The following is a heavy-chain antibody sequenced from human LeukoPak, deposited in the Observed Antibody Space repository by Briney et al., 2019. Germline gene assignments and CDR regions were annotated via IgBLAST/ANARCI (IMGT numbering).Heavy chain of an antibody. CDR3: ASGARYSGYDSRYSAGYYFDY. Sequence: ASVKVSCKASGGTFSSYAISWVRQAPGQGLEWMGGIIPIFGTANYAQKFQGRVTITADESTSTAYMELSSLRSEDTAVYYCASGARYSGYDSRYSAGYYFDYWGQGTLVTVSS. V-gene: IGHV1-69*01. D-gene: IGHD5-12*01. J-gene: IGHJ4*02. CDR1: GGTFSSYA. CDR2: IIPIFGTA.